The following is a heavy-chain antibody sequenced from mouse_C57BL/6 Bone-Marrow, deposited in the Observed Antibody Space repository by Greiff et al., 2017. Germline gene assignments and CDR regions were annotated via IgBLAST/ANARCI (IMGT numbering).Heavy chain of an antibody. D-gene: IGHD2-3*01. CDR1: GYTFTDYY. V-gene: IGHV1-19*01. J-gene: IGHJ2*01. CDR2: INPYNGGT. Sequence: VQLQQSGPVLVKPGASVKMSCKASGYTFTDYYMNWVKQSHGKSLEWIGVINPYNGGTSYNQKFKGKATLTVDKSSSTAYMELNSLTSDDSAVYYCASGWLPLYWGQGTTLTVSS. CDR3: ASGWLPLY.